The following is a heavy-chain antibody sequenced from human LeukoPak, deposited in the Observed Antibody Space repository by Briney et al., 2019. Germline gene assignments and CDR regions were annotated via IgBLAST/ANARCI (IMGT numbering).Heavy chain of an antibody. CDR1: GGSISTYY. CDR2: ISNGNT. D-gene: IGHD5-18*01. V-gene: IGHV4-59*01. J-gene: IGHJ5*02. Sequence: SETLSLTCSVAGGSISTYYWNWIRQTPGKGLEWIGHISNGNTDYNPSLRSRVTISVDTSKNQFSLRLTSVTAADTAVYYCARDKAHSYGRYFDPWGQGALVIVSS. CDR3: ARDKAHSYGRYFDP.